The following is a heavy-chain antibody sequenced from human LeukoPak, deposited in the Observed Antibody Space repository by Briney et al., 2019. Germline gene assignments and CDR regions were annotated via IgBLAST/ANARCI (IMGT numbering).Heavy chain of an antibody. D-gene: IGHD4-11*01. Sequence: SETLSLTCAVYGGSFSGYYWSWIRQPPGKGLEWIGEINHSGSTNYNPSLKSRVTISVDTSKNQFSLKLSSVTAADTAVYYCARDRELSVGYNYSDYQNWFDPWGQGTLVTVSS. V-gene: IGHV4-34*01. CDR3: ARDRELSVGYNYSDYQNWFDP. J-gene: IGHJ5*02. CDR1: GGSFSGYY. CDR2: INHSGST.